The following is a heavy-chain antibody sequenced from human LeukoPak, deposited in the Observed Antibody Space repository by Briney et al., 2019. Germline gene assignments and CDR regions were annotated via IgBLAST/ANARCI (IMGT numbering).Heavy chain of an antibody. CDR2: ISPDGSYT. Sequence: GGSLRLSCAGSGFVFSDFYINWIRHSPGKGLEWLAYISPDGSYTTYGDSVKGRFVISRDNAKHSVSLQMNSLRAEDTAVYFCASDQVSGVFDYWGQGARVTVS. CDR1: GFVFSDFY. J-gene: IGHJ4*02. V-gene: IGHV3-11*05. D-gene: IGHD5/OR15-5a*01. CDR3: ASDQVSGVFDY.